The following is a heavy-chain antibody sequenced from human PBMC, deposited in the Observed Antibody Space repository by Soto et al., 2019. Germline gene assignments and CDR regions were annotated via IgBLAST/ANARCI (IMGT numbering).Heavy chain of an antibody. V-gene: IGHV4-59*08. Sequence: SETLSLTCTVSGGSISSYYWSWIRQPPGKGLEWIGYIYYSGSTNYNPSLKSRVTISVDTSKNQFSLKLSSVTAADTAVYYCARLSMVRGVIGAYYGMDVWGQGTTVTVSS. CDR1: GGSISSYY. D-gene: IGHD3-10*01. CDR2: IYYSGST. J-gene: IGHJ6*02. CDR3: ARLSMVRGVIGAYYGMDV.